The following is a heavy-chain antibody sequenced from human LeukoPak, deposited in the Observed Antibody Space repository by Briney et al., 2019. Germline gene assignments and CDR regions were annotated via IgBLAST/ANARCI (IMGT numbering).Heavy chain of an antibody. V-gene: IGHV3-48*01. J-gene: IGHJ4*02. CDR2: IGIDSGNT. CDR1: GFPFIEYS. D-gene: IGHD1-1*01. CDR3: ARDHNYALDN. Sequence: GGSLRLSCTASGFPFIEYSMNWVRQVPGKGLEWISYIGIDSGNTKYADSVRGRFTISADKAKNSLYLQMNSLRVEDTAVYYCARDHNYALDNWGQGPLVSVAP.